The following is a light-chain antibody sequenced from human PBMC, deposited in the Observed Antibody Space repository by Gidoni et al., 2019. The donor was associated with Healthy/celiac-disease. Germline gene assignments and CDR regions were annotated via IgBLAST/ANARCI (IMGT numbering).Light chain of an antibody. CDR3: QQRSNWPPWT. V-gene: IGKV3-11*01. Sequence: EIVLTQSPATLSLSPGERATLSCRDSQSVSSYLAWYQQKPGQAPRLLIYDASNRATGIPARFSGSGSGTDFTITISSLEPEDFAVYYCQQRSNWPPWTFGQGTKVEIK. CDR1: QSVSSY. J-gene: IGKJ1*01. CDR2: DAS.